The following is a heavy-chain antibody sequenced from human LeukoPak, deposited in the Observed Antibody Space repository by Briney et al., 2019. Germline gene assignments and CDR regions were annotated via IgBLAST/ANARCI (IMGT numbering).Heavy chain of an antibody. D-gene: IGHD3-16*02. CDR2: IYYSGST. J-gene: IGHJ5*02. CDR3: ARKNRDYVWGSYRYGYWFDP. Sequence: PSETLSLTCTVSGGSISSYYWSWIRQPPGKGLEWIGYIYYSGSTNYNPSLKSRVTISVDTSKNQFSLKLSSVTAADTAVYYCARKNRDYVWGSYRYGYWFDPWGQGTLVTVSS. CDR1: GGSISSYY. V-gene: IGHV4-59*08.